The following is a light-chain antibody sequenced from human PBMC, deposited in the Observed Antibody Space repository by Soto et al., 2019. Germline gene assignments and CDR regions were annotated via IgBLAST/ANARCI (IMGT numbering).Light chain of an antibody. CDR3: QQYNDLVT. V-gene: IGKV3-15*01. J-gene: IGKJ4*01. Sequence: VMTQSPVTLSVSPGERATLSCRASQSVSNNLAWYQHKPGQAPRFLIYGASTRATGIPARFSGSGSGTEFTLTISSLQYEDSAVYYCQQYNDLVTFGGGTKVEIK. CDR2: GAS. CDR1: QSVSNN.